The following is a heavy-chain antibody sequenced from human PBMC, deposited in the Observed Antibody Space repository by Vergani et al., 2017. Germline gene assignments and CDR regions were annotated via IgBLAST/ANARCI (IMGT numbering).Heavy chain of an antibody. CDR2: ISGGGDTT. Sequence: EVQLLESGGGLVQPGGSLRLSCVASGFTFSTYAMNWVRQAPGKGLEWVSGISGGGDTTYYADSVKGRFTLSRDNSKNMLYLQMNSLRAEDTAVYYCARKYGSAFDYWGQGTLVTVSS. CDR3: ARKYGSAFDY. V-gene: IGHV3-23*01. J-gene: IGHJ4*02. CDR1: GFTFSTYA. D-gene: IGHD3-10*01.